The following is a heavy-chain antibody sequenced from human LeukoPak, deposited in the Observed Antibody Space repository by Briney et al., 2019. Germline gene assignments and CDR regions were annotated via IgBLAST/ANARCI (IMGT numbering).Heavy chain of an antibody. V-gene: IGHV4-39*07. J-gene: IGHJ6*03. D-gene: IGHD2-15*01. Sequence: PSETLSLTCTVSGDSISSSSYYWGWIRQPPGKGLEWIGEINHSGSTNYNPSLKSRVTISVDTSKNQFSLKLSSVTAADTAVYYCARGRNLRRYCSGGSCVGQRYYYYYYMDVWGKGTTVTVSS. CDR1: GDSISSSSYY. CDR2: INHSGST. CDR3: ARGRNLRRYCSGGSCVGQRYYYYYYMDV.